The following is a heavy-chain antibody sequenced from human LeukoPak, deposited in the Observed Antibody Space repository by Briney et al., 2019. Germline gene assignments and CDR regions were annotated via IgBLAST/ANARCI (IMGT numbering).Heavy chain of an antibody. J-gene: IGHJ4*02. CDR2: INAGNGNT. CDR3: ARDKWAVAGRVFDY. D-gene: IGHD6-19*01. Sequence: ASVKVSCKASGYTFTSYAMHWVRQAPGQRLEWMGWINAGNGNTKYSQKFQGRVTITSDTSASTAYMELSSLRSEDTAVYYCARDKWAVAGRVFDYWGQGTLVTVSS. V-gene: IGHV1-3*01. CDR1: GYTFTSYA.